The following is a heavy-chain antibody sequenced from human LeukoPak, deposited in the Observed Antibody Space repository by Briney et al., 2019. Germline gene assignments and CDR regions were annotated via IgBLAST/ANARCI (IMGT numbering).Heavy chain of an antibody. V-gene: IGHV3-13*01. D-gene: IGHD1-1*01. CDR3: ARGPPRGKYYYMDV. Sequence: GGSLRLSCAASGFTFSSFDMHWVRQPTGQGLEWVSTIGTASDTYYPGSVEGRFTLSRDNAKNSLYLQMNSLTAGDTAVYYSARGPPRGKYYYMDVWGKGTTVTVSS. CDR1: GFTFSSFD. J-gene: IGHJ6*03. CDR2: IGTASDT.